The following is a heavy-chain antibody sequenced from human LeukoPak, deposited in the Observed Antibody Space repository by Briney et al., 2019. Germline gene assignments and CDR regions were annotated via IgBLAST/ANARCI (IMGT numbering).Heavy chain of an antibody. CDR2: ISSSSYI. J-gene: IGHJ4*02. CDR3: ARMPIRSTRNT. D-gene: IGHD1-26*01. Sequence: PGGSLRLSCAASGFTFSSYSMNWVRQAPGKGLEWVSSISSSSYIYYADSVKGRFTISRDNAKNSLYLQMSSLRAEDTAVYYCARMPIRSTRNTWGQGTLVTVSS. CDR1: GFTFSSYS. V-gene: IGHV3-21*01.